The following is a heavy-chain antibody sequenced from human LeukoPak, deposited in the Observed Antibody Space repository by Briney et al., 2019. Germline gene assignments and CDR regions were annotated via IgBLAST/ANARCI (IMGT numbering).Heavy chain of an antibody. J-gene: IGHJ4*02. CDR3: AKEFNRGLPDY. Sequence: GGSLRLSCAASGSTFSTYGMHWVRQAPGKGLEWVAVISYDGSNEYYADPVKGRFTISRDNSKNTLYLQMSSLRAEDTAVYYCAKEFNRGLPDYWGQGTLVTVPS. D-gene: IGHD2-21*01. CDR2: ISYDGSNE. CDR1: GSTFSTYG. V-gene: IGHV3-30*18.